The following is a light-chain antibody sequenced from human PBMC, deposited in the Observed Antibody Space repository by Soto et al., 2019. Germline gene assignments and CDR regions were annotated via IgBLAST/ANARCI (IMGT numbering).Light chain of an antibody. CDR1: QSVSSRY. CDR2: GAS. Sequence: EIVLTQSPGTLSLSPGERATLSCRASQSVSSRYLAWYKQKPGQAPRLLIYGASSRATGIPDRFSGSGSGTDFTLTISRLEPEDFAVYYCQHYGSPRTFGQGTKLDIK. J-gene: IGKJ1*01. V-gene: IGKV3-20*01. CDR3: QHYGSPRT.